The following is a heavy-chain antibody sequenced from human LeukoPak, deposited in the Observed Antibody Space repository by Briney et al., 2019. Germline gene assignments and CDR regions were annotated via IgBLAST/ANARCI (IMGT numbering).Heavy chain of an antibody. CDR1: GGSFSGYY. V-gene: IGHV4-34*01. D-gene: IGHD2-21*01. CDR3: ARVVGYYYYYMDV. CDR2: IGHSGST. Sequence: SETLSLTCDLYGGSFSGYYWSWIRQTPGKGLEWIGEIGHSGSTNYNPSLKSRGTISIDTSKNQFSLNLTSTTAADTAIYYCARVVGYYYYYMDVWGKGTTVTVSS. J-gene: IGHJ6*03.